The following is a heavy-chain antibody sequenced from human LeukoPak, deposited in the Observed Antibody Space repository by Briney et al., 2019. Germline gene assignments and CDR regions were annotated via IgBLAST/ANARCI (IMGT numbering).Heavy chain of an antibody. CDR3: AMGYCSGGSCYAFDY. V-gene: IGHV3-7*01. Sequence: GGSLRLSCAASGFTFSSYAMSWVRQAPGKGLEWVANIKQDGSEKYYVDSVKGRFTISRDNAKNSLYLQMNSLRAEDTAVYYCAMGYCSGGSCYAFDYWGQGTLVTVSS. J-gene: IGHJ4*02. CDR1: GFTFSSYA. D-gene: IGHD2-15*01. CDR2: IKQDGSEK.